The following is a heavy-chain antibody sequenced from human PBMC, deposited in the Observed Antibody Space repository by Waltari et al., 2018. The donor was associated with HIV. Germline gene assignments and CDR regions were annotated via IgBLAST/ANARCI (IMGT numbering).Heavy chain of an antibody. CDR3: VREFRTDPGDYGGE. J-gene: IGHJ4*02. V-gene: IGHV1-2*02. CDR2: INPNRGGR. D-gene: IGHD4-17*01. Sequence: QVQLVQSGAEVKKPGASLMISCKASGYKFGGQYMHWVRQAPGKGPEWMGWINPNRGGRNYAEKFQGRGTRTSDTSTDTAYLGLNSLTSDDTAVYYCVREFRTDPGDYGGEWGPGTLVTVSS. CDR1: GYKFGGQY.